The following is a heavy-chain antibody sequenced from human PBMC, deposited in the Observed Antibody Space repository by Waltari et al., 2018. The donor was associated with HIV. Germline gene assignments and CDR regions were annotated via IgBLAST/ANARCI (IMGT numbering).Heavy chain of an antibody. CDR1: GGSISSYY. J-gene: IGHJ6*02. CDR2: IYYSGST. D-gene: IGHD5-18*01. V-gene: IGHV4-59*08. CDR3: ARSRGYSSEGYYGMDV. Sequence: QVQLQESGPGLVKPSETLSLTCTVSGGSISSYYWSWIRQPPGKGLEWIGYIYYSGSTNYNPSLKSRVTISVDTSKNQFSLKLSSVTAADTAVYYCARSRGYSSEGYYGMDVWGQGTTVTVSS.